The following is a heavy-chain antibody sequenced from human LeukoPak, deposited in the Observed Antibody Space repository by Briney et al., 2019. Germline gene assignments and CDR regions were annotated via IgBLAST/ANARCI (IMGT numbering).Heavy chain of an antibody. V-gene: IGHV3-23*01. CDR2: ISSAGSGT. Sequence: GGSLRLSCVASGFTFSSYGMSWVRQAPGKGLEWVSAISSAGSGTYNADSVKGRFTISRDNSKNTLYLQMNSLRAEDTAVYYCANNNPSYYMDVWGKGTTVTISS. CDR1: GFTFSSYG. J-gene: IGHJ6*03. CDR3: ANNNPSYYMDV. D-gene: IGHD1/OR15-1a*01.